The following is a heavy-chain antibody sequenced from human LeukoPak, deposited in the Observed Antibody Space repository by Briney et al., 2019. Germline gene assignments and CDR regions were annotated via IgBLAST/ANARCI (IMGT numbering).Heavy chain of an antibody. V-gene: IGHV1-69*05. CDR1: GGTFSSYA. CDR3: ARDRQRRVTGGGYYYYYMDV. Sequence: SVKVSCKASGGTFSSYAISWVRQAPGQGLEWMGGIIPIFGTANYAQKFQGRVTITTDESTSTAYMELSSLRSEDTAVYYCARDRQRRVTGGGYYYYYMDVWGKGTTVTVSS. J-gene: IGHJ6*03. D-gene: IGHD1-14*01. CDR2: IIPIFGTA.